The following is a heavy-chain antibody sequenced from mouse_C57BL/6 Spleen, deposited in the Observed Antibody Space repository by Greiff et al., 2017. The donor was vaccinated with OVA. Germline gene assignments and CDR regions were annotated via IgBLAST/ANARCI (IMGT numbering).Heavy chain of an antibody. V-gene: IGHV1-53*01. D-gene: IGHD1-1*01. CDR3: ARWGSYYYGSSLYAMDY. J-gene: IGHJ4*01. CDR2: INPSNGGT. CDR1: GYTFTSYW. Sequence: VQLQQPGTELVKPGASVKLSCKASGYTFTSYWMHWVKQRPGQGLEWIGNINPSNGGTNYNEKFKSKATLTVDKSSSTAYMQLSSLTSEDSAVYYCARWGSYYYGSSLYAMDYWGQGTSVTVSS.